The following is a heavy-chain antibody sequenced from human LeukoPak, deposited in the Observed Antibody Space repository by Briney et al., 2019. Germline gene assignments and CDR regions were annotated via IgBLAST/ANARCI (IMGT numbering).Heavy chain of an antibody. CDR1: GYSFTSYW. J-gene: IGHJ6*02. V-gene: IGHV5-51*01. CDR3: ARQGCSSTSCYFYYYGMDV. D-gene: IGHD2-2*01. CDR2: IYPGDSDT. Sequence: GESLKISCKGSGYSFTSYWIGWGRQMPGKGLEWMGIIYPGDSDTRYSPSFQGQVSISADKSISTAYLQWSSLKASDTAMYYCARQGCSSTSCYFYYYGMDVWGQGTTVTVSS.